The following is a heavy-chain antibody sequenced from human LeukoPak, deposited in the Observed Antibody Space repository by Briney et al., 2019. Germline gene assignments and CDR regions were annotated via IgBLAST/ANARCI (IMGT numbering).Heavy chain of an antibody. J-gene: IGHJ4*02. CDR1: GFTFSSYS. CDR3: ARWDDYGDPGVDY. Sequence: PGRSLRLSCAASGFTFSSYSMNWVRQAPGKGLEWVSSISSSSSYIYYADSVKGRLTISRDNAKNSLYLRMNSLRAEDTAVYYCARWDDYGDPGVDYWGQGTLVTVSS. V-gene: IGHV3-21*01. D-gene: IGHD4-17*01. CDR2: ISSSSSYI.